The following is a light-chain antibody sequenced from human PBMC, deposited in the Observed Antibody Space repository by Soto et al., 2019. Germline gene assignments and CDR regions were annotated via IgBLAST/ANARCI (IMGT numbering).Light chain of an antibody. CDR2: EAS. Sequence: DIHVTQSPSTLCACMWDRFTITGRASQSVSRWLAWYQQKPGNAPKLLIYEASKLETGVPARFSGRGSGTEFTLTISGLQPDDFATYYCQQYNSYSTFGQGTKVDIK. CDR3: QQYNSYST. V-gene: IGKV1-5*03. J-gene: IGKJ1*01. CDR1: QSVSRW.